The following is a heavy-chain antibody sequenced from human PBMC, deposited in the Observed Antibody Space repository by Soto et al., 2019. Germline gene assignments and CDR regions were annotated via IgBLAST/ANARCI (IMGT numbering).Heavy chain of an antibody. V-gene: IGHV4-34*01. CDR1: GGSFSGYY. CDR2: INHSGST. CDR3: ARGRHCSGGSCYSLVFRTFDY. J-gene: IGHJ4*02. Sequence: SETLSLTCAVYGGSFSGYYWSWIRQPPGKGLEWIGEINHSGSTNYNPSLKSRVTISVDTSKNQFSLKLSSVTAADTALYYCARGRHCSGGSCYSLVFRTFDYWGQGTLVTVS. D-gene: IGHD2-15*01.